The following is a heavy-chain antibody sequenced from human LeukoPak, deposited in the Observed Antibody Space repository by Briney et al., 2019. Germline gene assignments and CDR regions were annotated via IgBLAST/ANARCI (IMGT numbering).Heavy chain of an antibody. Sequence: GGSLRLSCAASGFTFDGYAMHWVRQAPGKGLEWVSGISWNSGSIGYADSVKGRFTISRDNAKNSLFLQMNSLRAEDTAVYYCARGAEYDGSGSYYDGNWFDPWGQGTLVTVSS. D-gene: IGHD3-10*01. CDR1: GFTFDGYA. CDR2: ISWNSGSI. V-gene: IGHV3-9*01. J-gene: IGHJ5*02. CDR3: ARGAEYDGSGSYYDGNWFDP.